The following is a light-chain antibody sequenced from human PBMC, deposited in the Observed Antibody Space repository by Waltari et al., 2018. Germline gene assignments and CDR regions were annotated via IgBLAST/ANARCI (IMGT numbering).Light chain of an antibody. CDR2: SVT. CDR3: QQATSFPPT. J-gene: IGKJ4*01. Sequence: DIQMTQSPSSVSASVGDRVTITCRASQDITEWLAWYQQKPGKGPKMLIYSVTTLQSGVPTRFSGSGSGTKFTLTIASLQSEDSGTYYCQQATSFPPTFGGGTKVE. CDR1: QDITEW. V-gene: IGKV1-12*01.